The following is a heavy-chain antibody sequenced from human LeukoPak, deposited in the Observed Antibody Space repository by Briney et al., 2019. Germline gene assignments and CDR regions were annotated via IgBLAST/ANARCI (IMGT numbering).Heavy chain of an antibody. V-gene: IGHV3-23*01. CDR3: AKQTIGWGAYDY. CDR1: GFTFSSYG. Sequence: RGSLRLSCAASGFTFSSYGMSWVRQAPGKGLEWVSAISGSGGSTYYADSVKGRFTISRDNSKNTLYLQMNSLRAEDTAVYYCAKQTIGWGAYDYWGQGTLVTVSS. CDR2: ISGSGGST. D-gene: IGHD3-16*01. J-gene: IGHJ4*02.